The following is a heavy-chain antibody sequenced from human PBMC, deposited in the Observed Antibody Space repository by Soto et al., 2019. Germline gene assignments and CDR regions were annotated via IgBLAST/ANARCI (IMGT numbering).Heavy chain of an antibody. D-gene: IGHD4-17*01. J-gene: IGHJ4*02. CDR3: AKYYVDYNSFEY. CDR1: GITFRRNA. CDR2: ISGSGGST. Sequence: EVQLLESGGGLVQPGGSLRLSCAVSGITFRRNAMSWVRQAPGKGLEWVSGISGSGGSTYYADSVKGRFAISRDNSKNTLYLQMNSLRAEDTAVYYCAKYYVDYNSFEYWGQGTLVTVSS. V-gene: IGHV3-23*01.